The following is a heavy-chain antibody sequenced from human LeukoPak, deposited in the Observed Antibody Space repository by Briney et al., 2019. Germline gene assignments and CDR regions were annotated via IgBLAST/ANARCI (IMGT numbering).Heavy chain of an antibody. CDR1: GFTFSDYG. CDR3: AKSVPAIRGEIDY. Sequence: PGGSLRLSCAASGFTFSDYGMHWVRQAPGKGLEWVAFIRYDGSNENYADSVKGRFTISRDNSKNTLYLQMNSLRAEDTAVYYCAKSVPAIRGEIDYWGRGTLVTVSS. D-gene: IGHD3-10*01. V-gene: IGHV3-30*02. J-gene: IGHJ4*02. CDR2: IRYDGSNE.